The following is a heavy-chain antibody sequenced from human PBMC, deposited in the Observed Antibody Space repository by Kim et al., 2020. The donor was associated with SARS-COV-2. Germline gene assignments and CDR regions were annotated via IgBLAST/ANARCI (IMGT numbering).Heavy chain of an antibody. CDR3: AREDIVVVVAFSYAFDI. Sequence: LRSRGTISVDTSKNQFSLKLSSVTAADTAVYYCAREDIVVVVAFSYAFDIWGQGTMVTVSS. V-gene: IGHV4-34*01. D-gene: IGHD2-15*01. J-gene: IGHJ3*02.